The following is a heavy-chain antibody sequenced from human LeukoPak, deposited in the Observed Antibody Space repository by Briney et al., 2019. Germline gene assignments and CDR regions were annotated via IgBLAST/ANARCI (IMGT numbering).Heavy chain of an antibody. CDR1: GGTFSSYA. CDR2: IIPIFGTA. V-gene: IGHV1-69*13. CDR3: ARYCSGGSCYSMEDAGWFDP. D-gene: IGHD2-15*01. Sequence: GASVKVSCKASGGTFSSYAISWVRQAPGQGLEWMGGIIPIFGTANYAQKFQGRVTITADESTSTAYMELGSLRSEDTAVYYCARYCSGGSCYSMEDAGWFDPWGQGTLVTVSS. J-gene: IGHJ5*02.